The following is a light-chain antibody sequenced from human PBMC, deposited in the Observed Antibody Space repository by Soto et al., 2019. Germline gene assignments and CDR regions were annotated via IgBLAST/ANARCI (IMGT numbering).Light chain of an antibody. CDR1: QSIRSD. CDR2: AAS. CDR3: QQSYSTPRT. Sequence: DIQMTQSPSSLSASVGDRVTITCLASQSIRSDLNWYQQKPGKAPKLMIYAASSVQSGVPSRFSGSGSGTDFTLIISSLQPEDFATYYCQQSYSTPRTCGQGTNVGIK. J-gene: IGKJ1*01. V-gene: IGKV1-39*01.